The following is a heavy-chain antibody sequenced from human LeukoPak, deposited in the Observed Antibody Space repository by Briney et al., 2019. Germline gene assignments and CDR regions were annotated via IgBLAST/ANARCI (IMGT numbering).Heavy chain of an antibody. J-gene: IGHJ4*02. V-gene: IGHV4-34*01. CDR1: GGSFSGYY. Sequence: SETLSLTRAVNGGSFSGYYWSWIRQPPGKGLEWIGEINHSGSTNYNPSLKRRVTISVDTSKNQFSLKLSSVTAADTAVYYCARTAAAGLASDYWGQGTLVAVSS. D-gene: IGHD6-13*01. CDR2: INHSGST. CDR3: ARTAAAGLASDY.